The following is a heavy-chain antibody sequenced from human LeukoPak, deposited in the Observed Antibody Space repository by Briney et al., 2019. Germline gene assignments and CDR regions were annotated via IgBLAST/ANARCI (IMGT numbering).Heavy chain of an antibody. D-gene: IGHD3-22*01. J-gene: IGHJ4*02. CDR1: GFTFSSYG. V-gene: IGHV3-30*18. Sequence: GGSLRLSCAASGFTFSSYGMHWVRQAPGKGLEWVAVISYDGSNKYYADSVKGRFTISRDNSKNTLYLQMNSLRAEDTAVYYCAKESSGYYYPYFDYWGQGTLVTVSS. CDR3: AKESSGYYYPYFDY. CDR2: ISYDGSNK.